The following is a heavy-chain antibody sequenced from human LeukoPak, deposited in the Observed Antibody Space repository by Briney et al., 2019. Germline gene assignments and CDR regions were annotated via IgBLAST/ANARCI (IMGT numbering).Heavy chain of an antibody. Sequence: GGSLRLSCAASGFAFSDYYMSWIRRAPGKGLEWVSYISSSSSYTNYADSVKGRSTISRDNAKNSLYLQMNSLRAEDTAVYYCARGIAAAGGMDVWGKGTTVTVSS. J-gene: IGHJ6*04. V-gene: IGHV3-11*06. CDR3: ARGIAAAGGMDV. D-gene: IGHD6-13*01. CDR2: ISSSSSYT. CDR1: GFAFSDYY.